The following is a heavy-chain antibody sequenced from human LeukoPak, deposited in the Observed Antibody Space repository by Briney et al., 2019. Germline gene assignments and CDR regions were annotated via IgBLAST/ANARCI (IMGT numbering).Heavy chain of an antibody. CDR1: GFTFSSYS. CDR3: ARRFRVSRCPYFDY. CDR2: ISSSSSTI. J-gene: IGHJ4*02. D-gene: IGHD2-15*01. Sequence: GGSLRLSCAASGFTFSSYSMNWVRQAPGKGLEWVSYISSSSSTIYYADSVKGRFTISRDNAKNSLYLQMNSLRAEDTAVYYCARRFRVSRCPYFDYWGQGTLVTVSS. V-gene: IGHV3-48*01.